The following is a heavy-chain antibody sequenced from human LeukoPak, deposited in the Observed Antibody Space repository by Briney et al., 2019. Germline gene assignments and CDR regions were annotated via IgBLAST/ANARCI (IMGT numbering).Heavy chain of an antibody. V-gene: IGHV4-59*01. Sequence: SETLSLTCTVSGGSISSYYWSWIRRPPGKGLEWIGYIYYSGSTNYNPSLKSRVTISVDTSKNQFSLKLSSVTAADTAVYYCARATGITGTTTAELNFDYWGQGTLVTVSS. J-gene: IGHJ4*02. CDR1: GGSISSYY. CDR2: IYYSGST. D-gene: IGHD1-7*01. CDR3: ARATGITGTTTAELNFDY.